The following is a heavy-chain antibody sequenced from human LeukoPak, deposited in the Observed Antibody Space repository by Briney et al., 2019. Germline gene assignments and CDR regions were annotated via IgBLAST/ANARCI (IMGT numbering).Heavy chain of an antibody. J-gene: IGHJ4*02. D-gene: IGHD5-18*01. V-gene: IGHV3-23*01. CDR2: ISGSGGST. CDR3: ACSGYSYRYFY. CDR1: GFTFSAYA. Sequence: GGSLRLSCAASGFTFSAYAMIWVRQAPGKGLEWVSVISGSGGSTYYADSVKGRFTISRDNSKNTLNLQMNSLRAEDTAVYYCACSGYSYRYFYWDQGTLVTVSS.